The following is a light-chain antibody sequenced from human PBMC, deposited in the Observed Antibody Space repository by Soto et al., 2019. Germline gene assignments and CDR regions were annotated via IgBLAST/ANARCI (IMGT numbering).Light chain of an antibody. Sequence: DIQMTQSPSTLSASVGDRVTITCRASQSISDLLAWYQQKPGKAPKLLIYAASSLKSGVPSRFSGSRAETEYTLNISSLQPDDFATYYCQQYNGYWTFGQGTKVEIK. J-gene: IGKJ1*01. CDR1: QSISDL. CDR2: AAS. CDR3: QQYNGYWT. V-gene: IGKV1-5*03.